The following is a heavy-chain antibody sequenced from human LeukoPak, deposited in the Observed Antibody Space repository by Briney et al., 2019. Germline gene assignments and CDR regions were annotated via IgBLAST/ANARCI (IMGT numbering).Heavy chain of an antibody. Sequence: SETLSLTCGVYGGSFSGYYWSWIRQPPGKGLEWIGYIYHSGSTYYNPSLKSRVTISVDRSKNQFSLKLSSVTAADTAVYYCARDGDWDCSGGSCYYMDVWGKGTTVTVSS. CDR3: ARDGDWDCSGGSCYYMDV. CDR2: IYHSGST. J-gene: IGHJ6*03. CDR1: GGSFSGYY. V-gene: IGHV4-34*01. D-gene: IGHD2-15*01.